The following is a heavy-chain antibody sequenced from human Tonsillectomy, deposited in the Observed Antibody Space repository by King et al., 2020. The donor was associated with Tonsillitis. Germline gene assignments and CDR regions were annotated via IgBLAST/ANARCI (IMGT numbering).Heavy chain of an antibody. CDR1: GYSFTSYW. J-gene: IGHJ5*02. V-gene: IGHV5-51*01. Sequence: LQLVQSGAEVKKPGESLKISCKGSGYSFTSYWIGWVRQMPGKGLEWMGIIYPGDSDTSYSPTFQGQVTTSADKSFSTAYLQWSSLKASDTAMYYCARSSSSSWGGFDPWGQGTLVTVSS. CDR3: ARSSSSSWGGFDP. CDR2: IYPGDSDT. D-gene: IGHD6-13*01.